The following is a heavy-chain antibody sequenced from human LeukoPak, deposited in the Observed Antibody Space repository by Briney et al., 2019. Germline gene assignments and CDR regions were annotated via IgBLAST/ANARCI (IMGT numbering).Heavy chain of an antibody. Sequence: ASVKVSCKTSGYTFTDYYMHWVRQAPGQGLEWMGWTNPNSGAIKYAQKFQGRVTMTRDTSINTAYMELSSLRSDDTAVYFCTKGRSKFSSGSLDYWGQGTLVTVSS. V-gene: IGHV1-2*02. CDR3: TKGRSKFSSGSLDY. CDR2: TNPNSGAI. D-gene: IGHD6-19*01. CDR1: GYTFTDYY. J-gene: IGHJ4*02.